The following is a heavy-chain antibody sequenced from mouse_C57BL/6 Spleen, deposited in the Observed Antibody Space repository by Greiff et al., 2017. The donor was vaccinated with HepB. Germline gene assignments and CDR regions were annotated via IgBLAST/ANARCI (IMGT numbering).Heavy chain of an antibody. CDR2: IYPGSGST. J-gene: IGHJ4*01. CDR1: GYTFTSYW. V-gene: IGHV1-55*01. Sequence: QVQLQQSGAELVKPGASVKMSCKASGYTFTSYWITWVKQRPGQGLEWIGDIYPGSGSTNYNEKFKSKATLTVDTSSSTAYMQLSSLTSEDSAVYYCARIGDSQSDYAMDYWGQGTSVTVSS. CDR3: ARIGDSQSDYAMDY. D-gene: IGHD3-3*01.